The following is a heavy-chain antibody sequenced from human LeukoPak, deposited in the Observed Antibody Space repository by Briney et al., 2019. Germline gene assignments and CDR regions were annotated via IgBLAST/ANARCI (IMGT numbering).Heavy chain of an antibody. Sequence: GGSLRLSCAASGFTFSSYAMHWVRQAPGKGLEWVVVISYDGSNKYYADSVKGRFTISRDNSKNTLYLQMNSLRAEDTAVYYCARSFDYWGQGTLVTVSS. CDR2: ISYDGSNK. V-gene: IGHV3-30-3*01. CDR1: GFTFSSYA. CDR3: ARSFDY. J-gene: IGHJ4*02.